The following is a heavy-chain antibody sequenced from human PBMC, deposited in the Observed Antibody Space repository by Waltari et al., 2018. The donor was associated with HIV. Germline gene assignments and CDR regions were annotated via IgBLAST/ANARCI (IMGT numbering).Heavy chain of an antibody. J-gene: IGHJ4*02. D-gene: IGHD3-10*01. CDR2: IIPIFGTA. CDR3: ARDKGESSVPGVGKN. V-gene: IGHV1-69*01. CDR1: GGTFSSYA. Sequence: QVQLVQSGAEVKKPGSSVKVSCTASGGTFSSYAISWVRKAPGQGLEWMGGIIPIFGTANYAQKFQGRVTITADESTSTAYMELSSLRSEDTAVYYCARDKGESSVPGVGKNWGQGTLVTVSS.